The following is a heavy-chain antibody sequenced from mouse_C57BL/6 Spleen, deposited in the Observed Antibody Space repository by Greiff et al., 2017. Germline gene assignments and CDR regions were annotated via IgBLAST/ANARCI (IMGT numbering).Heavy chain of an antibody. D-gene: IGHD1-1*01. CDR3: ASITTVAMDY. V-gene: IGHV1-82*01. CDR2: IYPGDGDT. CDR1: GYAFSSSW. Sequence: VQLQQSGPELVKPGASVKISCKASGYAFSSSWMNWVKQRPGKGLEWIGRIYPGDGDTNYNGKFKGKATLTADKSSSTAYMQLSSLTSEDSAVYFCASITTVAMDYWGQGTSVTVSS. J-gene: IGHJ4*01.